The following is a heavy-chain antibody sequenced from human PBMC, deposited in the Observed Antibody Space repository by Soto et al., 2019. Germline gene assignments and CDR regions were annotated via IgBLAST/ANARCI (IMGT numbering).Heavy chain of an antibody. D-gene: IGHD3-22*01. Sequence: QVQLVESGGGVVQPGRSLRLSCAASGFTFSSYAMHWVRQAPGKGLEWVAVISYDGSNKYYADSVKGRFTISRDNSKNTLYLQMNSLRAEDTAVYYCAREGGSSGYLPFDYWGQGTLVTVSS. CDR3: AREGGSSGYLPFDY. CDR2: ISYDGSNK. V-gene: IGHV3-30-3*01. CDR1: GFTFSSYA. J-gene: IGHJ4*02.